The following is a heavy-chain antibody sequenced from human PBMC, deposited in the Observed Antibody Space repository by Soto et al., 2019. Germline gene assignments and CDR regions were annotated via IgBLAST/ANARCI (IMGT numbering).Heavy chain of an antibody. V-gene: IGHV4-34*01. D-gene: IGHD3-10*01. CDR3: ARGRVLWFGELSRYYYYYYMDF. CDR1: GGSFSGYY. J-gene: IGHJ6*03. CDR2: INHSGST. Sequence: PSETLSLTCAVYGGSFSGYYWSWIRQPPGKGLEWIGEINHSGSTNYNPSLKSRVTISVDTSKNQFSLKLSSVTAADTAVYYCARGRVLWFGELSRYYYYYYMDFWGKGTTVTVSS.